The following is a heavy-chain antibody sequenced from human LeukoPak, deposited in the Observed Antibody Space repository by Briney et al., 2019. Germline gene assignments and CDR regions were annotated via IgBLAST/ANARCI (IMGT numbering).Heavy chain of an antibody. Sequence: GRSLRLSCGTSGFSFSNYGMHWVRQAPGKGLEWVAVIWYDGSYKYYEDSEKGRFTISRDNSKNTLYLQMNSLRTEDTAVYYCARDGGSSWFDYWGQGTLVTVSS. CDR3: ARDGGSSWFDY. V-gene: IGHV3-33*01. CDR2: IWYDGSYK. J-gene: IGHJ4*02. CDR1: GFSFSNYG. D-gene: IGHD6-13*01.